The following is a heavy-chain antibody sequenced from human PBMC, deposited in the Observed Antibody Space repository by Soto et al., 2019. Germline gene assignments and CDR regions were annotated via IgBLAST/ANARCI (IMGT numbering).Heavy chain of an antibody. Sequence: AESLSLTCNLSGGSMIGFYMSWVRQPAGKGLEWIGPIYTSGSTTYNPAVKSRVAMSVNTYNTKFSLKLTFVRAADSDIYYCESSNRPFRGDSAFDDWGQGTKVTVSS. CDR3: ESSNRPFRGDSAFDD. CDR1: GGSMIGFY. CDR2: IYTSGST. D-gene: IGHD3-10*01. J-gene: IGHJ4*02. V-gene: IGHV4-4*07.